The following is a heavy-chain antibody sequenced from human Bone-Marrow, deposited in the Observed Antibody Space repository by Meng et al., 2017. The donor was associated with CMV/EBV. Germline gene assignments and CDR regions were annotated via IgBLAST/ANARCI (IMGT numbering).Heavy chain of an antibody. CDR3: AREDGGSKGRGIRL. CDR1: GFTFSSYG. D-gene: IGHD2-15*01. Sequence: GESLKISCAASGFTFSSYGMHWVRQAPGKGLEWVSSISSSSSYIYYADSVKGRFTISRDNAKNSLYLQMNSLRAEDTAVYYCAREDGGSKGRGIRLWGQGTLVTVSS. CDR2: ISSSSSYI. V-gene: IGHV3-21*01. J-gene: IGHJ4*02.